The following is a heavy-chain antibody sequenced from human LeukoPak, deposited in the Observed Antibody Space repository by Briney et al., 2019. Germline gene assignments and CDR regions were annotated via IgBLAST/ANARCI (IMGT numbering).Heavy chain of an antibody. J-gene: IGHJ2*01. CDR2: IVGSGAST. D-gene: IGHD4-17*01. CDR3: AKVRVVGDYNWFFDL. CDR1: GFTLSSFA. V-gene: IGHV3-23*01. Sequence: GGSLRLSCAASGFTLSSFAMSWVRQAPGKGLEWVSAIVGSGASTYYADSVKGRFTISRDNSKNTLHLQMNSLRAEDTVIYHCAKVRVVGDYNWFFDLWGRGTLVTVSS.